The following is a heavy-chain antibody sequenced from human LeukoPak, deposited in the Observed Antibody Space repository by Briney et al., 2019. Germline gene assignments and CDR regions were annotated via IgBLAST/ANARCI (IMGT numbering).Heavy chain of an antibody. D-gene: IGHD2-15*01. V-gene: IGHV4-38-2*02. J-gene: IGHJ4*02. CDR3: ARDSPPAYCSGGSCYFDY. Sequence: SETLSLTCTVSGYSISSGYYWGWIRQPPGKGLEWIGSIYHSGSTDYNPSLKSRVTISKDTFKNEFSLKLSSVTAADTAVYYCARDSPPAYCSGGSCYFDYWGQGTLVTVSS. CDR1: GYSISSGYY. CDR2: IYHSGST.